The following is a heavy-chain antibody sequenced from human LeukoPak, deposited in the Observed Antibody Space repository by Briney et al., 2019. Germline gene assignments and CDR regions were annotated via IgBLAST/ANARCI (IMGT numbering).Heavy chain of an antibody. CDR2: IKQDGSKK. Sequence: GGSLRLSCVASGFPFSSYWMTWVRQAPGKGLEWVANIKQDGSKKSYVDSVKGRFTISRDNAKNSLYLQMNSLRAEDMAIYYCTRVGYIDEGIDYWGQGTLVTVSS. V-gene: IGHV3-7*04. CDR3: TRVGYIDEGIDY. J-gene: IGHJ4*02. D-gene: IGHD5-24*01. CDR1: GFPFSSYW.